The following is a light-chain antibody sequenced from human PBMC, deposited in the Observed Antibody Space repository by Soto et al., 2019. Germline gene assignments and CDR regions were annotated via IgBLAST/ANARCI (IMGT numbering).Light chain of an antibody. CDR2: LGS. CDR1: QSLLHSNGYNY. V-gene: IGKV2-28*01. CDR3: MQTLQTSWT. Sequence: DIVMTQSPLSLPVTPGEPASISCRSSQSLLHSNGYNYLDWYLQKPGQSPQLLIYLGSNRASGVPDRFSGSGSGTDFTLKISRVEAEDLGVYYCMQTLQTSWTFGQGTKVEIK. J-gene: IGKJ1*01.